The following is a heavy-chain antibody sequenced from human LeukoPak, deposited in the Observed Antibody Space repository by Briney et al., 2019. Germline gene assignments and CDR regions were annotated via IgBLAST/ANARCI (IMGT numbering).Heavy chain of an antibody. J-gene: IGHJ4*02. V-gene: IGHV4-4*02. Sequence: SETLSLTCNVSGGSITTSDWWSWVRQPPGKGLEWIGRIFHTGTTNYNPALKSRVTISVDTSMNQFSLKLSSVTAADTAVYYCARESQLLFGVIDYWGQGTLVTVSS. CDR2: IFHTGTT. CDR1: GGSITTSDW. CDR3: ARESQLLFGVIDY. D-gene: IGHD2-2*01.